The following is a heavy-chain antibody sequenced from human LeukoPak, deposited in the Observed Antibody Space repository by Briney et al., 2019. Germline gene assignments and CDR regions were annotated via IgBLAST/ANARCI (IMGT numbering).Heavy chain of an antibody. CDR3: ARETYYYDSSGYLGDDAFDI. V-gene: IGHV3-64*01. J-gene: IGHJ3*02. CDR2: ISSNGGST. Sequence: GGSLRLSCAASGFTFSSYAMHWVRQAPGQGLEYVSAISSNGGSTYYANSVKGRFTISRDNSKNTLYLQMGSLRAEDMAVYYCARETYYYDSSGYLGDDAFDIWGQGTMVTVSS. D-gene: IGHD3-22*01. CDR1: GFTFSSYA.